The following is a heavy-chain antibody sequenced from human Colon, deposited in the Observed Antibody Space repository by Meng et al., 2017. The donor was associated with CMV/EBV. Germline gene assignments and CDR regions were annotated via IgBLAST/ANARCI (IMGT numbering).Heavy chain of an antibody. V-gene: IGHV4-34*01. CDR1: GGSFSSYS. J-gene: IGHJ4*02. D-gene: IGHD2-2*01. CDR3: ARGRYARYFDY. CDR2: INHSGST. Sequence: LNCGVYGGSFSSYSWSWIRQPAGKGLEWIGEINHSGSTCYNPSLKSRVTISVDTSKNQFSLKLSSVTAADTAVYYCARGRYARYFDYWGQGTLVTVSS.